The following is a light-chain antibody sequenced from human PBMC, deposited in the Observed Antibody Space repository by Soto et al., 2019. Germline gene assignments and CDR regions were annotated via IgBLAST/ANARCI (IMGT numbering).Light chain of an antibody. Sequence: DIVMTQSPDFLAVSLGERATINCKSSQSVLYSSNNKNYLAWYQQKPGQPPKLLIYWASTRESGVPDRYSGSGSGTDFTLTIRRPQAEDVADYYCQQYVATPLTFGGGTKVEIK. CDR1: QSVLYSSNNKNY. V-gene: IGKV4-1*01. CDR2: WAS. CDR3: QQYVATPLT. J-gene: IGKJ4*01.